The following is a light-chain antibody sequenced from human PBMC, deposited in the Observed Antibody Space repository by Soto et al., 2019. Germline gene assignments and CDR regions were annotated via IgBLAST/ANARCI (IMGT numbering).Light chain of an antibody. V-gene: IGLV2-8*01. J-gene: IGLJ1*01. Sequence: QSALTQPPSASGSPGQSVTISCTGTSSDVGGYNYVSWYQQHPGKVPKLMVYEVNKRPSGVPDRFSGSKSGNTASLTVSGFQAEDEADDYCTSYAGGNNVFGTGTKLTVL. CDR1: SSDVGGYNY. CDR3: TSYAGGNNV. CDR2: EVN.